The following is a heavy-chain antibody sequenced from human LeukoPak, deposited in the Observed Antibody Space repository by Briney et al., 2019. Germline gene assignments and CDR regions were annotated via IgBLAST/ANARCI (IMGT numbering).Heavy chain of an antibody. CDR2: IYYSGST. Sequence: SETLSLTCTVSGGSISGSSYFWGWIRQPPGKGLEWIGSIYYSGSTYYNPSLKSRVTISVDTSKNQFSLKLSSVTAADTAVYYCARLVAGTWGTDYWGQGTLVTVSS. V-gene: IGHV4-39*01. D-gene: IGHD6-19*01. CDR1: GGSISGSSYF. CDR3: ARLVAGTWGTDY. J-gene: IGHJ4*02.